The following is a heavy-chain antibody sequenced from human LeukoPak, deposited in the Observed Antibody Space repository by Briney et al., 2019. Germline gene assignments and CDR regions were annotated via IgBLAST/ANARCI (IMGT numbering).Heavy chain of an antibody. CDR3: ARGYNNIWSPPFDY. CDR2: IYYTGGT. V-gene: IGHV4-59*01. CDR1: GGSISTYY. Sequence: SETLSLTCTVSGGSISTYYWSWIRQPPGKELHWIGYIYYTGGTNYNPSLKSPVTISVDTSKNQFSLKLSSVTAADTAVYYCARGYNNIWSPPFDYWGQGTLVTVSS. J-gene: IGHJ4*02. D-gene: IGHD5-24*01.